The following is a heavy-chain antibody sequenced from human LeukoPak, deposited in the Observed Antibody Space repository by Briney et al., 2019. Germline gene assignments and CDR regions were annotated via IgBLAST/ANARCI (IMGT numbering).Heavy chain of an antibody. CDR1: GGSISSNSYY. CDR2: IYTSGST. CDR3: ARAILTKKWLLLWGWYFDL. Sequence: PSETLSLTCTVSGGSISSNSYYWSWIRQPAGKGLEWIGRIYTSGSTDYNPSLKSRVTISKDTSKNEFSLKLSSVTAADTAVYYCARAILTKKWLLLWGWYFDLWGRGTLVTVSS. V-gene: IGHV4-61*02. J-gene: IGHJ2*01. D-gene: IGHD3-22*01.